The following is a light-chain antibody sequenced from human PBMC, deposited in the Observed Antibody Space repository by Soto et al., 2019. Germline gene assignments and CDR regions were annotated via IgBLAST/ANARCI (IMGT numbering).Light chain of an antibody. V-gene: IGKV3-15*01. CDR1: QSVSSY. Sequence: EVVMTQSPGTLSVSPGERVTLSCRASQSVSSYLAWYQQKPGQAPRLLIYIASTRAAGIPARFSGSGSGTEFTLTISSLQSEDSAIYYCQQYNNWPSWTFGQGTKVDIK. CDR3: QQYNNWPSWT. J-gene: IGKJ1*01. CDR2: IAS.